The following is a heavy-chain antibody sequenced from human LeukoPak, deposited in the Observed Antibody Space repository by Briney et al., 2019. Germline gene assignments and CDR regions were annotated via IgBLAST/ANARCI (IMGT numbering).Heavy chain of an antibody. Sequence: EPSVKVSCKASGGTFSSYAISWVRQAPGQGLEWMGRIIPILGIANYAQKFQGRVTITADKSTSTAYMELSSLRSEDTAVYYCARDICSSTSCYIKYGMDVWGQGTTVTVSS. CDR3: ARDICSSTSCYIKYGMDV. CDR2: IIPILGIA. CDR1: GGTFSSYA. J-gene: IGHJ6*02. V-gene: IGHV1-69*04. D-gene: IGHD2-2*02.